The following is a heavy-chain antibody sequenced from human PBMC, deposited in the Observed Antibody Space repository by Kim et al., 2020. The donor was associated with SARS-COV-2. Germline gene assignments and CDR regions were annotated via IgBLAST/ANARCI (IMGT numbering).Heavy chain of an antibody. Sequence: SETLSLTCTVFGDSINSGDHYWTWIRQHPEKGLEWIGHIYYTGSTSYNPSLKSRVTMSLDTSKKQFSLELKSVTAADTAVYFCAGRTISLYTWFDPWGQG. D-gene: IGHD1-1*01. J-gene: IGHJ5*02. V-gene: IGHV4-31*03. CDR3: AGRTISLYTWFDP. CDR2: IYYTGST. CDR1: GDSINSGDHY.